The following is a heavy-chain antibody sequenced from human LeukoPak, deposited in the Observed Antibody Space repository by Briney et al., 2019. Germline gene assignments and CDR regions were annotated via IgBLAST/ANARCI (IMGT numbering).Heavy chain of an antibody. J-gene: IGHJ6*04. CDR3: AKPHYYGSGSYSYYYGMDV. V-gene: IGHV3-23*01. D-gene: IGHD3-10*01. CDR1: GFTFSSYA. Sequence: GGSLRLSCAASGFTFSSYAMSWVRQAPGKGLEWVSAISGSGDSTYYADSVKGRFTISRDNSKNTLYLQMNSLRAEDTAVYYCAKPHYYGSGSYSYYYGMDVWGKGTTVTVSS. CDR2: ISGSGDST.